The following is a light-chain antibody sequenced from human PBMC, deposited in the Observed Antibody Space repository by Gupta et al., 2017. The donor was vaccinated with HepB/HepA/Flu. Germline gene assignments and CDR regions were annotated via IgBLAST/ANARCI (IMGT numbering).Light chain of an antibody. Sequence: DIVMTQSPLSLPVTPGEPASISCRSNQSLLHSNGYNYLGWYLQKAGQSPQFLIYLGSNRASGVPDRFSGSGSGTDFTLKISRVEAEDVGVYYCMQTLQTPFTLGPGTKVDIK. CDR2: LGS. CDR3: MQTLQTPFT. J-gene: IGKJ3*01. CDR1: QSLLHSNGYNY. V-gene: IGKV2-28*01.